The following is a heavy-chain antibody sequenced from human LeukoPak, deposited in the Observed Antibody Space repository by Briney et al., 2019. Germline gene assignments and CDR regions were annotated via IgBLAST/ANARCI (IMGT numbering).Heavy chain of an antibody. CDR3: AKGSYQKGYSTSWPDAFDV. CDR2: ISGSGGRT. V-gene: IGHV3-23*01. J-gene: IGHJ3*01. D-gene: IGHD2-2*01. Sequence: GGSLRLSCAVSGITLSNYAMSWVRQLPGKGLEWVSGISGSGGRTYNADSVKGRFTISRDNSRDTLYLQMSSPRAEDTAVYYCAKGSYQKGYSTSWPDAFDVWGQGTMVTVSS. CDR1: GITLSNYA.